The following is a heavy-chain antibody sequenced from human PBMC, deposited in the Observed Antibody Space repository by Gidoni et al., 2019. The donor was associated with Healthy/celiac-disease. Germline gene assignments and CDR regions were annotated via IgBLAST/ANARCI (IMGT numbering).Heavy chain of an antibody. CDR3: AKDGVTIFGVVPQLEYYGMDV. J-gene: IGHJ6*02. CDR1: GFTFSSYA. D-gene: IGHD3-3*01. CDR2: ISGSGGST. Sequence: EVQLSESGGGLVEPGGSLRLYCAASGFTFSSYAMSWVRQAPGKGRAWVSSISGSGGSTYYAYSVKGRFTISRDNSKNTLYLHMNSLRAEDTAVYYCAKDGVTIFGVVPQLEYYGMDVWGQGTTVTVSS. V-gene: IGHV3-23*01.